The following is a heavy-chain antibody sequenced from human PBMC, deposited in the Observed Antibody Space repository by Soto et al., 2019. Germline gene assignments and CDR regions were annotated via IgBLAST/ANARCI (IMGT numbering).Heavy chain of an antibody. J-gene: IGHJ4*02. V-gene: IGHV4-38-2*02. D-gene: IGHD3-22*01. Sequence: SETLSLTCAVFYYSISSLYYWSWIRKPTGKWLEWIGSIYHSVSTYYSPSLQSRVTISVDTSRNQFSLRLSSVTAADTAVYYCARDYSDSNGYYYFDYWGQGSLVTVS. CDR2: IYHSVST. CDR3: ARDYSDSNGYYYFDY. CDR1: YYSISSLYY.